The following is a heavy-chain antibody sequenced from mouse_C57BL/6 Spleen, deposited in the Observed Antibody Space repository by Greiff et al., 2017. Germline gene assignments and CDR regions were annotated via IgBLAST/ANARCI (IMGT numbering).Heavy chain of an antibody. V-gene: IGHV1-26*01. Sequence: EVQLLQSGPELVKPGASVKISCKASGYTFTDYYMNWVKQSHGESLEWIGDINPNNGGTSYNQKFKGKATLTVDKSSSPAYMELRSLTTEDSAVYYGARGGGFAYGGQGTLVTVSA. CDR3: ARGGGFAY. J-gene: IGHJ3*01. CDR2: INPNNGGT. CDR1: GYTFTDYY.